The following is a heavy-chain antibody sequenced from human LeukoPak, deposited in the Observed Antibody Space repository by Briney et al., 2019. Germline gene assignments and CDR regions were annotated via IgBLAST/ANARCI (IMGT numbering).Heavy chain of an antibody. CDR2: ISYDGSNK. CDR3: AKDWRRIVVVGPITRHGNYMDV. Sequence: GRSLRLSCAASGFTFSSYAMHWVRQAPGKGLEWVAVISYDGSNKYYADSVKGRFTISRDNSKNTLYLQMNSLRPEDTAVYYCAKDWRRIVVVGPITRHGNYMDVWGKGTTVTISS. V-gene: IGHV3-30*04. D-gene: IGHD2-15*01. J-gene: IGHJ6*03. CDR1: GFTFSSYA.